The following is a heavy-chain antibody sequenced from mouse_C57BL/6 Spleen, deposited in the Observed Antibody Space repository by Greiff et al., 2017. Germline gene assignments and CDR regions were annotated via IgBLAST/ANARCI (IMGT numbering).Heavy chain of an antibody. CDR1: GYTFTSYW. Sequence: QVQLQQPGAELVKPGASVKLSCKASGYTFTSYWMHWVKQRPGQGLEWIGMIHPNSGSTNYNEKFKSKATLTVDKSSSTAYMQLSSLTSEDSAVYYCARGMIRTRYYFDYWGQGTTLTVSS. J-gene: IGHJ2*01. CDR3: ARGMIRTRYYFDY. CDR2: IHPNSGST. V-gene: IGHV1-64*01. D-gene: IGHD2-4*01.